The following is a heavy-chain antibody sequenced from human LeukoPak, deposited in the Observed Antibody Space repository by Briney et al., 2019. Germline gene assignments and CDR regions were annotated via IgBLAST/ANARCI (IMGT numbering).Heavy chain of an antibody. CDR3: ARDGRSGSYYYYMDV. Sequence: PSETLSLTCAVSGDSISSGKWWSWVRQPPEKGLEWIGEIYHSGTTYYNPSLKSRVTISVDTSKNQFSLKLSSVTAADTAVYYCARDGRSGSYYYYMDVWGKGTTVTVSS. D-gene: IGHD1-26*01. CDR1: GDSISSGKW. CDR2: IYHSGTT. V-gene: IGHV4-4*02. J-gene: IGHJ6*03.